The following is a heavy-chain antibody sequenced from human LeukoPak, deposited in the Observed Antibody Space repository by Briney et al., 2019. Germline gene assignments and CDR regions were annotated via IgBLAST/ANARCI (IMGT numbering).Heavy chain of an antibody. Sequence: PGGSLSLSCAASGFSFSDSWMSWVRQAPGKGREWRGGIKSKNYGGTTHYAGPVKGRLTISRDHSNNIPYLELRGWKPHDRSFHYCNAGTMVRGEIFFGDSHWGQGTLVTVFS. CDR2: IKSKNYGGTT. J-gene: IGHJ4*02. CDR3: NAGTMVRGEIFFGDSH. D-gene: IGHD3-10*01. CDR1: GFSFSDSW. V-gene: IGHV3-15*01.